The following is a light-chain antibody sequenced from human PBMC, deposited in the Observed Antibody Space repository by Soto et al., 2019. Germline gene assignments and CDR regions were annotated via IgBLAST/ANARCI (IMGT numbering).Light chain of an antibody. J-gene: IGKJ3*01. CDR3: QQYHSYSFT. CDR1: QSISSW. V-gene: IGKV1-5*01. CDR2: DAS. Sequence: DIQMTQSPSTLSASVGDRVTITCRASQSISSWLAWYQQKPGKAPKLLIYDASSLESGVPSRFSGSGSGTEFTLTISSLQPDGFATYYCQQYHSYSFTFGPGTKVDIK.